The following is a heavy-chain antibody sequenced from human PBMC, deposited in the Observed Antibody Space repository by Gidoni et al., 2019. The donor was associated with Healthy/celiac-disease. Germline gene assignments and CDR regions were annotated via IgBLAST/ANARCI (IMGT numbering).Heavy chain of an antibody. CDR2: IQQYGSEK. Sequence: EGQLVESGGGWVQPGGSRGLAWAASGSTVTSYWMSWVRQAPGQGLGWVANIQQYGSEKYYLDSVKGRFTISRDNAKNSLYLQMNSLRAEDTAVYYCAAVSSGWYSQGLLWYWGQGTLVTVSS. CDR1: GSTVTSYW. CDR3: AAVSSGWYSQGLLWY. V-gene: IGHV3-7*01. D-gene: IGHD6-19*01. J-gene: IGHJ4*02.